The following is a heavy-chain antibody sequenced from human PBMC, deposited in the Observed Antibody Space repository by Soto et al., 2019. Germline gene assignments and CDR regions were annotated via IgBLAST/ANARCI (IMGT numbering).Heavy chain of an antibody. CDR2: ISESGDGT. CDR3: AIEGISRRFDFDY. J-gene: IGHJ4*02. Sequence: EVQLLQSGGGLVQPGGSLTLSCAASGFTFSSCAMSWVRQAPGQGLEWVAGISESGDGTYYADSVKGRFTINRDNSKNTLYVQMNSVRADDTAVYYCAIEGISRRFDFDYWGQGARVSVSS. CDR1: GFTFSSCA. V-gene: IGHV3-23*01. D-gene: IGHD3-10*01.